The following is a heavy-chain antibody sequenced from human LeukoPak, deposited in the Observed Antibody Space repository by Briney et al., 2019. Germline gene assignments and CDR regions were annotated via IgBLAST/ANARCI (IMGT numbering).Heavy chain of an antibody. Sequence: AASVTVSCTASGGTFSIYAISWVRQAPGQGLEWMGGIIPIFGTANYAQKFQGRVTITADESTSTAYMELSSLRSEDTAVYYCAREMATIYPSKSFDIWGQGTMVTVSS. CDR3: AREMATIYPSKSFDI. V-gene: IGHV1-69*13. CDR1: GGTFSIYA. CDR2: IIPIFGTA. J-gene: IGHJ3*02. D-gene: IGHD5-24*01.